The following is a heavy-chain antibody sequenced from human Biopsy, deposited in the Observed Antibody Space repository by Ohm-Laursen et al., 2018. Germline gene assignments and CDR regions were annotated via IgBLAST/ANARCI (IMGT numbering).Heavy chain of an antibody. Sequence: SSVTVSCKAPGGTFSNYGVNWVRQAPGQGLEWLGGSIPILGTGNYAQKFQDRVTVAADTSTSTATMELRSLRSDDTAVYYCATKLTGYFHHWGQGTLVIVSS. J-gene: IGHJ1*01. V-gene: IGHV1-69*06. CDR3: ATKLTGYFHH. CDR1: GGTFSNYG. D-gene: IGHD3-9*01. CDR2: SIPILGTG.